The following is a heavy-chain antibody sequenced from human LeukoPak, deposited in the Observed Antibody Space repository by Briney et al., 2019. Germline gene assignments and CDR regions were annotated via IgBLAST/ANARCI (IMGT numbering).Heavy chain of an antibody. Sequence: ASVKVSCKASGYTFTSYGISWVRQAPGQELEWMGWISAYNGNTNYAQKLQGRVTMTTDTSTSTAYMELRSLRSDDTAVYYCARTDILTGYHDYWGQGTLVTVSS. CDR3: ARTDILTGYHDY. J-gene: IGHJ4*02. CDR1: GYTFTSYG. CDR2: ISAYNGNT. D-gene: IGHD3-9*01. V-gene: IGHV1-18*01.